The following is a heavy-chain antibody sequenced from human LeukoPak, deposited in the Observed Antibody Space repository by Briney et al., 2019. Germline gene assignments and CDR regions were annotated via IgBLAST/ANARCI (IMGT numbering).Heavy chain of an antibody. V-gene: IGHV4-4*02. CDR1: GGPISSSNW. CDR2: IYHSGST. D-gene: IGHD3-22*01. Sequence: PSETLSLTCAVSGGPISSSNWWSWVRQPPGKGLEWIGEIYHSGSTNYNPSLKSRVTISVDKSKNQFSLKLSSVTAADTAVYYCARATYYYDSSGYNDAFDIWGQGTMVTVSS. CDR3: ARATYYYDSSGYNDAFDI. J-gene: IGHJ3*02.